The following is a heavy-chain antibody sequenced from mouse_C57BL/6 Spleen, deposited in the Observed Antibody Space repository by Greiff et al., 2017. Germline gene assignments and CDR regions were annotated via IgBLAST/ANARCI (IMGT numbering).Heavy chain of an antibody. J-gene: IGHJ4*01. CDR1: GYTFTSYW. CDR2: IDPSDSET. V-gene: IGHV1-52*01. D-gene: IGHD1-1*01. Sequence: QVQLQQPGAELVRPGSSVKLSCKASGYTFTSYWMHWVKQRPIQGLEWIGNIDPSDSETHYNQKFKDKATLTVDKSSGTAYMQLSSRTSEDSAVYYCSRGESYYGSSSYAMEYWGQGTSVTVSS. CDR3: SRGESYYGSSSYAMEY.